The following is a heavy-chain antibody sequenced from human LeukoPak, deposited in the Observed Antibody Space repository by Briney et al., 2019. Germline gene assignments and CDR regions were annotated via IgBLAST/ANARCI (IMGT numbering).Heavy chain of an antibody. CDR2: ISAYNGNT. CDR3: ARCKGGSCYHWFDP. CDR1: GYTFTSYG. J-gene: IGHJ5*02. D-gene: IGHD2-15*01. Sequence: APVKVSCKASGYTFTSYGISRVRQAPGQGVERGGWISAYNGNTKYAQKSQSRDTMATDTSTSTAYMELRSLRSDDTAVYYWARCKGGSCYHWFDPWGQGTLVTVSS. V-gene: IGHV1-18*01.